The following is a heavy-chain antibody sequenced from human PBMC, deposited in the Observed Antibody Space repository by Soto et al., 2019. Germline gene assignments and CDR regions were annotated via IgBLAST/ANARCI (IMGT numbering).Heavy chain of an antibody. J-gene: IGHJ5*02. CDR1: GYTFTNYG. CDR2: INVYNGNT. D-gene: IGHD3-10*01. Sequence: QVQLVQSGGEVKKPGASVKVSCKASGYTFTNYGISWVRQAPGQGLEWMGWINVYNGNTKYAQKVQGRVNMTTDTXTXTAXRELRSRRSDDTAVYYCARGVGSGSYYNQYSWFDPWGQGTLVTVSS. CDR3: ARGVGSGSYYNQYSWFDP. V-gene: IGHV1-18*01.